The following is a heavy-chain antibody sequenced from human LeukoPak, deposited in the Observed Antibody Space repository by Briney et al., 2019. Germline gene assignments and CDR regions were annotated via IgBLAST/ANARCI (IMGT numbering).Heavy chain of an antibody. J-gene: IGHJ1*01. D-gene: IGHD1-26*01. Sequence: SETLSLTCTGSGGSISSSSYYRGWIRQPPGKGLEWIGSIYYSGSTYYNPSLKSRVTISVDTSKNQFSLKLSSVTAADAAVYYCARRPRRGATTRRDFQHWGQGTLVTVSS. V-gene: IGHV4-39*01. CDR2: IYYSGST. CDR3: ARRPRRGATTRRDFQH. CDR1: GGSISSSSYY.